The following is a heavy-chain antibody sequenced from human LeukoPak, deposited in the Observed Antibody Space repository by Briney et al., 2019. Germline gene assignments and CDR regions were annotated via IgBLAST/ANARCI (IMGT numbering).Heavy chain of an antibody. V-gene: IGHV1-2*02. CDR3: AREGIKIFGGWAPFDP. J-gene: IGHJ5*02. CDR1: GYTFTDNY. CDR2: INPLSGGP. D-gene: IGHD3-3*01. Sequence: AASVKVSCKASGYTFTDNYIHWVRQAPGQGLEWMGWINPLSGGPMYAQKFQGRVTMTRDTSLSTAYIELNGLKSEDTAIYYCAREGIKIFGGWAPFDPWGQGTLVTVS.